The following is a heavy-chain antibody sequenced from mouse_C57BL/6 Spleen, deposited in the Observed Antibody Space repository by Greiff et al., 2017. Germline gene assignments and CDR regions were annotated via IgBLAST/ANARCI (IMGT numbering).Heavy chain of an antibody. V-gene: IGHV1-5*01. CDR2: IYPGNSDT. CDR3: TREGGLRRVYAMDY. Sequence: VQLQQSGTVLARPGASVKMSCKTSGYTFTSYWMHWVKQRPGQGLEWIGAIYPGNSDTSYNQKFKGKAKLTAVTSASTAYMELSSLTNEDSAVYYCTREGGLRRVYAMDYWGQGTSVTVSS. D-gene: IGHD2-4*01. J-gene: IGHJ4*01. CDR1: GYTFTSYW.